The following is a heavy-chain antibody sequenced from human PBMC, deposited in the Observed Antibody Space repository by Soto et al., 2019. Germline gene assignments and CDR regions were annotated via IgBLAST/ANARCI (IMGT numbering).Heavy chain of an antibody. CDR2: ISAYNGNT. CDR1: GYTFTSYG. D-gene: IGHD4-17*01. Sequence: TSVKVSCKASGYTFTSYGISWVRQAPGQGLEWMGWISAYNGNTNYAQKLQGRVTMTTDTSTSTAYMELRSLRSDDTAVYYCARVESYGGPFDYWGQGTLVTVSS. V-gene: IGHV1-18*01. CDR3: ARVESYGGPFDY. J-gene: IGHJ4*02.